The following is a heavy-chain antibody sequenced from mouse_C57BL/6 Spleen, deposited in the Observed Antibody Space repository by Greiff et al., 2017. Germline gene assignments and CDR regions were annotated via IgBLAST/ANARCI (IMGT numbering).Heavy chain of an antibody. CDR1: GYTFTDYY. D-gene: IGHD1-1*01. CDR3: ARGTTVVAPYFDV. Sequence: EVQLQQSGPELVKPGASVKISCKASGYTFTDYYMNWVKQSHGKSLEWIGDINPNNGGTSYNQKFKGKATLTVDKSSSTAYMELRSLTSEDSAVYYCARGTTVVAPYFDVWGTGTTVTVSS. CDR2: INPNNGGT. V-gene: IGHV1-26*01. J-gene: IGHJ1*03.